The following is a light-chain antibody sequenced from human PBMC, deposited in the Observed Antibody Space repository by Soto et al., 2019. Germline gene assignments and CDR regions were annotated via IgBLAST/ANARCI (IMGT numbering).Light chain of an antibody. Sequence: QSVLTQPPSASGSPGQSVTISCTGTSSDVGGYNYVSWYQQHPGKAPKLMIYEVNKRSSGVPDHFSGSKSGNTASLTVSGLQGEDEADYYCSSYAGSNINYVFGTGTKLTVL. J-gene: IGLJ1*01. CDR1: SSDVGGYNY. CDR2: EVN. V-gene: IGLV2-8*01. CDR3: SSYAGSNINYV.